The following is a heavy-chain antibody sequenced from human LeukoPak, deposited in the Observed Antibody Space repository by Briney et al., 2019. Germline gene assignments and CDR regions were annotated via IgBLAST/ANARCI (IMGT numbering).Heavy chain of an antibody. CDR2: ISSSSSYI. CDR3: ARDKHSSGWYAGGY. D-gene: IGHD6-19*01. V-gene: IGHV3-21*01. CDR1: GFTFSSYS. Sequence: GGSLRLSCAASGFTFSSYSMNWVRQAPGKGLEWVSSISSSSSYIYYADSVKDRFTISRDNAKNSLYLQMNSLRAEDTAVYYCARDKHSSGWYAGGYWGQGTLVTVSP. J-gene: IGHJ4*02.